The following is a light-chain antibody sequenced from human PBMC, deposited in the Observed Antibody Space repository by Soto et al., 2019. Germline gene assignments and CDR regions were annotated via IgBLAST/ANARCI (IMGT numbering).Light chain of an antibody. CDR1: QGIKND. Sequence: AIQMTQSPSSLSASVGDRVTITCRASQGIKNDLGWYQQKPGKAPKLLIYAASSLQSGVPSRFSGSGSGTDFSLTISSLQPEDFATYYCLQDYDYPLTFGPGTKVDIK. CDR3: LQDYDYPLT. CDR2: AAS. V-gene: IGKV1-6*01. J-gene: IGKJ3*01.